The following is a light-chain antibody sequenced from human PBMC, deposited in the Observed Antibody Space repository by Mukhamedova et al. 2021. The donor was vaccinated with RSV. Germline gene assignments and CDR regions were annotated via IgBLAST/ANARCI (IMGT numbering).Light chain of an antibody. Sequence: EYMGTLSCRASQSVSSYLAWYQQKPGQAPRLLIYDASNRATGIPARISGSGSGTDFTLTISSLEPEDFAVYYCQQRSNWPLTFGGGTK. CDR1: QSVSSY. CDR3: QQRSNWPLT. V-gene: IGKV3-11*01. J-gene: IGKJ4*01. CDR2: DAS.